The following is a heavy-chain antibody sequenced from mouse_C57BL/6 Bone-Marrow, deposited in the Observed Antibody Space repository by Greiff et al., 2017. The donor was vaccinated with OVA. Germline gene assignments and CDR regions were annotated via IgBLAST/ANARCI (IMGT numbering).Heavy chain of an antibody. J-gene: IGHJ2*01. CDR1: GYTFTSYW. CDR3: AKEGYYYGSSSDY. Sequence: QVQLQQPGAELVRPGTSVKLSCKASGYTFTSYWMHWVKQRPGQGLEWIGVIDPSDSYTNYNQTFKGKATLTVDTSSSTAYMQLSSLTSEDSAVYYCAKEGYYYGSSSDYWGQGTTLTVSS. V-gene: IGHV1-59*01. CDR2: IDPSDSYT. D-gene: IGHD1-1*01.